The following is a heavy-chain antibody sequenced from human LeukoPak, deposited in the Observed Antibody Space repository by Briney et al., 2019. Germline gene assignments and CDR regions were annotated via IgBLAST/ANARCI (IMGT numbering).Heavy chain of an antibody. V-gene: IGHV4-59*01. CDR1: GVSISSYY. Sequence: SETLSLTCTVSGVSISSYYWSWIRQPPGKGLEWIGYIYYSGSTNYNPSLKSRVTISVDTSTNQFSMKLSSVTAADTAVYYCARVASYGENWFDPWGQGTLVTVSS. D-gene: IGHD3-10*01. J-gene: IGHJ5*02. CDR3: ARVASYGENWFDP. CDR2: IYYSGST.